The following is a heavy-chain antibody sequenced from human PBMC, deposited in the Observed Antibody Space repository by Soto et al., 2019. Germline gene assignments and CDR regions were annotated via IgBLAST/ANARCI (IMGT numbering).Heavy chain of an antibody. CDR3: ASTRRDGYNNYYYYYGMDV. CDR1: GFTFGSYN. V-gene: IGHV3-21*01. D-gene: IGHD5-12*01. Sequence: PGGSLRLSCAASGFTFGSYNMNWVRQAPGQGLEWVSSISSSSSYIYYADSVKGRFTISRDNAKNSLYLQMNSLRAEDTAVYYSASTRRDGYNNYYYYYGMDVWGQGTTVTVSS. J-gene: IGHJ6*02. CDR2: ISSSSSYI.